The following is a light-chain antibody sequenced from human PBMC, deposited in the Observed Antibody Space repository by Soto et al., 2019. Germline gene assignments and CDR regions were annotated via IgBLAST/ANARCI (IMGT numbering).Light chain of an antibody. CDR3: SSYAVSNNFGVV. Sequence: QSVLTQPPSASGAPGQSVTISCTGTSSDVGGYNYVSWYQQHPGKAPKLMIYDVSKRPSGVPDRFSGSKSGNTASLTVSGLQAADEADYYCSSYAVSNNFGVVFGGGTKVHVL. J-gene: IGLJ2*01. CDR2: DVS. V-gene: IGLV2-8*01. CDR1: SSDVGGYNY.